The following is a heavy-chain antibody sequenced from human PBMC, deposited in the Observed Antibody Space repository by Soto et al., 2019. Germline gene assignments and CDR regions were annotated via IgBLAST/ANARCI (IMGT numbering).Heavy chain of an antibody. D-gene: IGHD2-15*01. CDR3: AMTKDIVVVVAATRYNWFDP. CDR1: GYTLTELS. V-gene: IGHV1-24*01. CDR2: FDPEDGET. J-gene: IGHJ5*02. Sequence: ASVKVSCKVSGYTLTELSMHWVRQAPGKGLEWMGGFDPEDGETIYAQKFQGRVTITADESTSTAYMELSSLRSEDTAVYYCAMTKDIVVVVAATRYNWFDPWGQGTLVTVSS.